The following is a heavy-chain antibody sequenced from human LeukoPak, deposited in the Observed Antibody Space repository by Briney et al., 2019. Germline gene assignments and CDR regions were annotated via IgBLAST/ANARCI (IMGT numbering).Heavy chain of an antibody. D-gene: IGHD6-13*01. Sequence: ASVKVSCKASGYTFTGYYMHWVRQAPGQGLEWMGWINPNSGGTNYAQKFQGRVTMTRDTSISTAYMELSRLRSDDTAVYYCARPNSIAAADSDAFDIWGQGTMVTVSS. CDR2: INPNSGGT. CDR3: ARPNSIAAADSDAFDI. CDR1: GYTFTGYY. J-gene: IGHJ3*02. V-gene: IGHV1-2*02.